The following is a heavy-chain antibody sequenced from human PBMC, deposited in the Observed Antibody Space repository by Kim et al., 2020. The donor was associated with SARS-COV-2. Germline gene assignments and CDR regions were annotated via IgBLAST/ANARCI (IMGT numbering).Heavy chain of an antibody. D-gene: IGHD6-13*01. CDR2: ISWNSGSI. Sequence: GGSLRLSCAASGFTFDDYAMHWVRQAPGKGLEWVSGISWNSGSIGYADSVKGRFTMSRDNAKNSLYLQMNSLRAEDTALYYCAKGGVGQQLLNWFDPWG. CDR3: AKGGVGQQLLNWFDP. V-gene: IGHV3-9*01. CDR1: GFTFDDYA. J-gene: IGHJ5*02.